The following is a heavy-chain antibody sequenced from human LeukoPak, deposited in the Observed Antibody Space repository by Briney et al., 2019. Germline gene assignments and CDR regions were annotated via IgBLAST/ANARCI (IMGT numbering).Heavy chain of an antibody. Sequence: GSLRLSCAASGFTFSSYWMHWVRQAPGKGLVWVSRINSDGSSTSYADSVKGRFTISRDNAKNTLYLQMNSLRAEDTAVYYCASIVGATTGLDYWGQGTLVTVSS. CDR2: INSDGSST. D-gene: IGHD1-26*01. CDR1: GFTFSSYW. V-gene: IGHV3-74*01. CDR3: ASIVGATTGLDY. J-gene: IGHJ4*02.